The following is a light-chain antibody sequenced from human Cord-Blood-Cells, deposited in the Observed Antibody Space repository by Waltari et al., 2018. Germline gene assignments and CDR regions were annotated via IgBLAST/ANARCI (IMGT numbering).Light chain of an antibody. V-gene: IGLV2-14*01. J-gene: IGLJ2*01. CDR1: SSDVGDYND. Sequence: QSALTQPASVSGSPGQSITLSCTGTSSDVGDYNDVSWYQQHPGKAPKLKIYDVSNRPSGVSNRFSGSKSGNTASLTISGLQAEDEADYYCSSYTSSSTVVFGGGTKLTVL. CDR3: SSYTSSSTVV. CDR2: DVS.